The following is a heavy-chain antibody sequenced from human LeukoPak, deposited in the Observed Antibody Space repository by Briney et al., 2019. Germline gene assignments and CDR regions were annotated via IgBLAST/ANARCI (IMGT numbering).Heavy chain of an antibody. J-gene: IGHJ4*02. CDR3: ARDSNYDFLFDY. CDR1: GFTFSSYA. Sequence: GGSLRLSCAASGFTFSSYAMPWVRQAPGKGLEWVAVISYDGSNKYYADSVKGRFTISRDNSKNTLYLQMNSLRAEDTAVYYCARDSNYDFLFDYWGQGTLVTVSS. V-gene: IGHV3-30-3*01. D-gene: IGHD3-3*01. CDR2: ISYDGSNK.